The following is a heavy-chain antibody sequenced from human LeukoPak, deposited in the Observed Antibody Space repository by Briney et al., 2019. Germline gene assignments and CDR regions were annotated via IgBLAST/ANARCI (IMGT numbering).Heavy chain of an antibody. CDR3: ARDLKIGGQLVRGGGPFDY. J-gene: IGHJ4*02. Sequence: TGGSLRLSCAASGFTFSSYSMNWVRQAPGKGLEWVSSISSSSSYIYYADSVKGRFTISRDNAKNSLYLQMNSLRVEDTAVYYCARDLKIGGQLVRGGGPFDYWGQGTLVTVSS. CDR1: GFTFSSYS. CDR2: ISSSSSYI. V-gene: IGHV3-21*01. D-gene: IGHD6-6*01.